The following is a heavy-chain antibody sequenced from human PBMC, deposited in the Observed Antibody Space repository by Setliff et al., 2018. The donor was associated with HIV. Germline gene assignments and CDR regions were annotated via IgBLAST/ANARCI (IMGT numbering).Heavy chain of an antibody. CDR2: IYSNGIT. J-gene: IGHJ4*02. CDR1: GGSIGVDC. CDR3: ARAPRYYRGWYIPEYFDN. D-gene: IGHD6-19*01. Sequence: SETLSLTCTVSGGSIGVDCWSWIRQPPGKGLEWIGYIYSNGITRYNPSLKSRVTISVDTSKNHFSLRLNSVTAADTAVYFCARAPRYYRGWYIPEYFDNWGEGTLVTVSS. V-gene: IGHV4-4*09.